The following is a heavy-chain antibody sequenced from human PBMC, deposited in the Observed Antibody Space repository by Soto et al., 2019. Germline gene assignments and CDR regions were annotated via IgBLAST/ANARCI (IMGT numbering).Heavy chain of an antibody. J-gene: IGHJ4*02. V-gene: IGHV4-4*02. CDR1: GGSISSSNW. CDR3: ARGGDRNPGYSYGSRYDY. Sequence: QVQLQESGPGLVKPSGTLSLTCAVSGGSISSSNWWSWVRQPPGKGLEWIGEIYHSGSTNYNPSLKSRVTISVDQSKNQFSLKLNSVTAADTAVYYCARGGDRNPGYSYGSRYDYWGQGTLVTVSS. CDR2: IYHSGST. D-gene: IGHD5-18*01.